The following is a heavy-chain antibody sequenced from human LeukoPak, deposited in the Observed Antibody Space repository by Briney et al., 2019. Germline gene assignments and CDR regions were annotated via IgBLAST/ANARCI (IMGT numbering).Heavy chain of an antibody. Sequence: SETLSLTCAVYGGSFSGYYWSWIRQPPGKGLEWIGSIYSSGSTYYNPSLKSRVTISVDTSKNQFSLKLSSVTAADTAVYYCARHYGPWGQGTLVTVSS. J-gene: IGHJ5*02. V-gene: IGHV4-34*01. CDR1: GGSFSGYY. D-gene: IGHD3-16*01. CDR3: ARHYGP. CDR2: IYSSGST.